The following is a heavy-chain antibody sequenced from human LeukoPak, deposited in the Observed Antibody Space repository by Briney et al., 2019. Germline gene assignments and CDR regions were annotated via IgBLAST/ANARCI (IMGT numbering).Heavy chain of an antibody. V-gene: IGHV4-39*01. CDR2: INYSGYT. Sequence: PSETLSLTCTVSGGSISSSTAYWGWIRQPPGKGLEWIGGINYSGYTYYNPSLKSRVTISVDTPKNQFSLKLSSVTAADTAVYYCARPGYYDNSGFNFDYWGQGTPVTVSS. CDR1: GGSISSSTAY. J-gene: IGHJ4*02. D-gene: IGHD3-22*01. CDR3: ARPGYYDNSGFNFDY.